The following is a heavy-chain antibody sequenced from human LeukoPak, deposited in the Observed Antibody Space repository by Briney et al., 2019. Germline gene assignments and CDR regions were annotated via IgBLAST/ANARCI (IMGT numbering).Heavy chain of an antibody. J-gene: IGHJ4*02. CDR3: AGRVGKYPAYYFDS. CDR1: GGSINTGGHY. V-gene: IGHV4-31*03. CDR2: IHYTGST. Sequence: PSETLSLTCNVSGGSINTGGHYWSWVRQHPGKGLEWLGYIHYTGSTSYTSSLKTRLAISLDTSKDQFSLSLSSVTAADTAMYYCAGRVGKYPAYYFDSWGQGALVTVSS. D-gene: IGHD1-26*01.